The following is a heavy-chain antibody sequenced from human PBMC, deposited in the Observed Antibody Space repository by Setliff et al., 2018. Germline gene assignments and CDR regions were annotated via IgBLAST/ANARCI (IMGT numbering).Heavy chain of an antibody. V-gene: IGHV1-3*01. CDR3: ARDRGWELLVAFDI. CDR2: INAGNGNT. J-gene: IGHJ3*02. Sequence: ASVKVSCKASGYTFTSYAMHWVRQAPGQRLEWMGWINAGNGNTKYSQEFQGRVTMTTDTSTSTAYMELRSLRSDDTAVYYCARDRGWELLVAFDIWGQGTMVTVSS. D-gene: IGHD1-26*01. CDR1: GYTFTSYA.